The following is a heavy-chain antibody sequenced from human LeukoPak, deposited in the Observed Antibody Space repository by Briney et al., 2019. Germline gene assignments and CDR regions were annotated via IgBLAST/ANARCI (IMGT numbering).Heavy chain of an antibody. D-gene: IGHD6-13*01. CDR3: ARDRSAASGDAFDI. CDR1: GFTFSSYW. CDR2: IRQDGNEK. Sequence: GGSLRLSCAASGFTFSSYWMSWIRQAPGKGLEWVANIRQDGNEKKYVDSVKGRFTISRDNAKNSMYLQINSLRAEDTAVYYCARDRSAASGDAFDIWGQGTMVTVSS. V-gene: IGHV3-7*01. J-gene: IGHJ3*02.